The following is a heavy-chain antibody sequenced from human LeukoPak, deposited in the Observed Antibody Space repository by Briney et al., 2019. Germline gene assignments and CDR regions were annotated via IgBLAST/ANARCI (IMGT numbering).Heavy chain of an antibody. D-gene: IGHD1-26*01. Sequence: ASVKVSCKASGGTFSSYAISWVRQAPGQGLEWMGGIIPIFGTASYAQKFQGRVTITADESTSTAYMELSSLRSEDTAVYYCARDGEWELLLLDYWGQGTLVTVSS. CDR3: ARDGEWELLLLDY. J-gene: IGHJ4*02. V-gene: IGHV1-69*13. CDR1: GGTFSSYA. CDR2: IIPIFGTA.